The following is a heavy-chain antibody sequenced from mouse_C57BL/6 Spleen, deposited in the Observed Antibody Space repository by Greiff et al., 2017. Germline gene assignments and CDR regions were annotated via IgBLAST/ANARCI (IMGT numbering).Heavy chain of an antibody. Sequence: VQLQQPGAELVKPGASVKLSCKASGYTFTSYWMHWVKQRPGQGLEWIGMIHPNSGSTNYNEKFKSRATLTVDKSSSTAYMQLSSLTSEDSAVYYCARGEDYDLFDYWGQGTTLTVTS. D-gene: IGHD2-4*01. J-gene: IGHJ2*01. CDR2: IHPNSGST. CDR3: ARGEDYDLFDY. CDR1: GYTFTSYW. V-gene: IGHV1-64*01.